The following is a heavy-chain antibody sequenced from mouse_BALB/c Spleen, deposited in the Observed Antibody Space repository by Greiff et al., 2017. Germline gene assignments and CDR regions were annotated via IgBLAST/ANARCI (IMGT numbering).Heavy chain of an antibody. CDR1: GFNIKDTY. D-gene: IGHD3-2*01. CDR2: IDPANGNT. Sequence: EVKLMESGAELVKPGASVKLSCTASGFNIKDTYMHWVKQRPEQGLEWIGRIDPANGNTKYDPKFQGKATITADTSSNTAYLQLSSLTSEDTAVYYSAREGQLGHSAMEYWGQGTSVTVSS. CDR3: AREGQLGHSAMEY. J-gene: IGHJ4*01. V-gene: IGHV14-3*02.